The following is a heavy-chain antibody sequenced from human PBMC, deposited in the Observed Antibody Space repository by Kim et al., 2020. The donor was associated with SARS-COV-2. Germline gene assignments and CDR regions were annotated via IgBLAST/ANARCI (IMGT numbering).Heavy chain of an antibody. CDR1: GGSISSSSYY. V-gene: IGHV4-39*01. Sequence: SETLCLTCTVSGGSISSSSYYWGWIRQRPGKRLEWIGIIYYSGSTYYNPTLKSRVTISVDTSKNQFSLKLSSVTAADTAVYYCASAYDSSGYYYDDAFDIWGQGTMVTVSS. D-gene: IGHD3-22*01. CDR2: IYYSGST. J-gene: IGHJ3*02. CDR3: ASAYDSSGYYYDDAFDI.